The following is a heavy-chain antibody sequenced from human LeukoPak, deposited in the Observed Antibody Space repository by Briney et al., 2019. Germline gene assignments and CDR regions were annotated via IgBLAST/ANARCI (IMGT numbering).Heavy chain of an antibody. V-gene: IGHV4-61*02. CDR2: IYTSGST. Sequence: SETLSLTCTVSGGSISSGSYYWSWIRQPAGKGLEWIGRIYTSGSTNYNPSLKSRVTISVDTSKNQFSLKLSSVTAADTAVYYCARASRGVVKFFDYWGQGTLVTVSS. J-gene: IGHJ4*02. D-gene: IGHD3-3*01. CDR1: GGSISSGSYY. CDR3: ARASRGVVKFFDY.